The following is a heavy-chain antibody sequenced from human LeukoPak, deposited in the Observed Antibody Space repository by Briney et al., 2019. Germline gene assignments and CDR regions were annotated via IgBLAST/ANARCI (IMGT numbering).Heavy chain of an antibody. CDR1: GFTCSNYD. J-gene: IGHJ4*02. D-gene: IGHD5-24*01. CDR3: ANTNDRDGDFNGDC. V-gene: IGHV3-23*01. CDR2: TSATSGST. Sequence: PGGSLTLSCAASGFTCSNYDMSWVRQAPGKGLEWVSTTSATSGSTYYADFLKGRFTISKDNSKYTLYLQMNSLRADDTAVYYCANTNDRDGDFNGDCWGQGTLVTVSS.